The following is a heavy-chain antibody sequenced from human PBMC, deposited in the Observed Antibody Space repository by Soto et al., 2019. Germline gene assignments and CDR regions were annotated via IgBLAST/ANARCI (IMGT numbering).Heavy chain of an antibody. V-gene: IGHV4-59*01. D-gene: IGHD3-3*01. J-gene: IGHJ5*02. CDR2: IYYSGST. CDR1: GGSISSYY. Sequence: PSETLSLTCTVSGGSISSYYWSWTRQPPGKGLEWIGYIYYSGSTNYNPSLKSRVTISVDTSKNQFSLKLSSVTAADTAVYYCARKASTLRFLEWSSNWFDPWGQGTLVTVSS. CDR3: ARKASTLRFLEWSSNWFDP.